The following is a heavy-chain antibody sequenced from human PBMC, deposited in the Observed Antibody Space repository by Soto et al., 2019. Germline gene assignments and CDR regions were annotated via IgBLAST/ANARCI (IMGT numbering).Heavy chain of an antibody. Sequence: GGSLRLSCAASGCTFDDYAMHWVRQAPGKGLEWVSAISGSGGSIYYADSVKGRFTISRDNSKNTLYLQMNSLRAEDTAVYYCAKVLSYFDYWGQGTLVTVS. V-gene: IGHV3-23*01. CDR2: ISGSGGSI. CDR1: GCTFDDYA. J-gene: IGHJ4*02. CDR3: AKVLSYFDY. D-gene: IGHD3-10*01.